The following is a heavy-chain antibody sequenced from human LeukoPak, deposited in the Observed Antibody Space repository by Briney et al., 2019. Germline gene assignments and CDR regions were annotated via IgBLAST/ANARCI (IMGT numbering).Heavy chain of an antibody. CDR3: ASRSTYCTKTSCHDY. CDR1: GGSINSDDYY. J-gene: IGHJ4*02. CDR2: IYYSGST. Sequence: SQTLSLTCTVSGGSINSDDYYWSWIRQHPGKGLEWIGRIYYSGSTYYSPSLKSRVAISVDTSKNQFSLKLSSVTAADTAIYYCASRSTYCTKTSCHDYWGQGILVTVSS. D-gene: IGHD2-2*01. V-gene: IGHV4-31*03.